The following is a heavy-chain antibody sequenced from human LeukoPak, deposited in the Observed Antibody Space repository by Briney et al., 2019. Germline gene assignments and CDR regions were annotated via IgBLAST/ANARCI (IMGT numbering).Heavy chain of an antibody. Sequence: ASVKLSCKASGYTFTSYYMHWVRHAPGKGLEWMGIIKPSGGSTIYAQKFQGRVTMTRDTSTSTVYMDLSSLRSEDTAVYYCARDPADIVVVPAAPETWFDPWGQGTLVTVSS. CDR2: IKPSGGST. J-gene: IGHJ5*02. CDR1: GYTFTSYY. D-gene: IGHD2-2*01. V-gene: IGHV1-46*01. CDR3: ARDPADIVVVPAAPETWFDP.